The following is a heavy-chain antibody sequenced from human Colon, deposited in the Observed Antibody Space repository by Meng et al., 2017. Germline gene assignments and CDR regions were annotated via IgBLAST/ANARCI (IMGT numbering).Heavy chain of an antibody. Sequence: GESLKISCAASGFTFSDYWMHWVRQAPGKGPVWVSRINSDGSRTVYADSVQGRFTISRDNAKNTLYLLMNSLRVEDTAVYYCALERREKMFDFWGQGTLVTVSS. CDR2: INSDGSRT. CDR1: GFTFSDYW. CDR3: ALERREKMFDF. D-gene: IGHD1-1*01. J-gene: IGHJ4*02. V-gene: IGHV3-74*01.